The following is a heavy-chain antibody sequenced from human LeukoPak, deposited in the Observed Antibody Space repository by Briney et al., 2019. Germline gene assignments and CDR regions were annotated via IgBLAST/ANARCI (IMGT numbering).Heavy chain of an antibody. V-gene: IGHV1-8*03. CDR3: ARELGGYYYDSSGHDAFDI. CDR1: GYTFTSYD. Sequence: ASVKVSCKASGYTFTSYDINWVRQATGQGLEWMGWMNPNSGNTGYAQKFQGRVTITRNTSISTAYMELSSLRSEDTAVYYCARELGGYYYDSSGHDAFDIWGQGTMVTVSS. D-gene: IGHD3-22*01. J-gene: IGHJ3*02. CDR2: MNPNSGNT.